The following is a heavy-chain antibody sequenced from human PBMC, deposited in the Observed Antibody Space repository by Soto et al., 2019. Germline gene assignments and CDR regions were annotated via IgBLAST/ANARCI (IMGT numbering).Heavy chain of an antibody. J-gene: IGHJ4*02. Sequence: GGSLRLSCAASGFTFSSYAMSWVGQAPGKGLEWVSAISGSGGSTYYADSVKGRFTISRDNSKNTLYLQMNSLRAEDTAVYYCAKSFPAEWYSSSWYEIYFDYWGQGTLATVSS. V-gene: IGHV3-23*01. D-gene: IGHD6-13*01. CDR2: ISGSGGST. CDR1: GFTFSSYA. CDR3: AKSFPAEWYSSSWYEIYFDY.